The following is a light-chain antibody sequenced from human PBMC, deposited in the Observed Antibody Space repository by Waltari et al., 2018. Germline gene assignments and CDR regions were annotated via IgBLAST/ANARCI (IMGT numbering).Light chain of an antibody. CDR1: HSVVPHSNNENC. Sequence: DIVMTHSPHSLTVSLRERATIHCKSSHSVVPHSNNENCLGWYQQKPGQPPKLLIYWASSRESGVPDRFSGSGAGTDFTLTISSLQAEDVAIYYCQQYSSTPYTFGQGTKVEIK. J-gene: IGKJ2*01. V-gene: IGKV4-1*01. CDR2: WAS. CDR3: QQYSSTPYT.